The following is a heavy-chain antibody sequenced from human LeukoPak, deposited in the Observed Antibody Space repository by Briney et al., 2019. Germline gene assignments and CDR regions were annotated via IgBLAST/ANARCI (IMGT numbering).Heavy chain of an antibody. CDR1: GGSISSGGYY. CDR2: IYYSGST. CDR3: AREGLGIPLQTGWYFDL. Sequence: PSQTLSLTCTVSGGSISSGGYYWSWIRQHPGKGLEWIGYIYYSGSTYYNPSLKSRVTISVDTSKNRFSLKLSSVTAADTAVYYCAREGLGIPLQTGWYFDLWGRGTLVTVSS. J-gene: IGHJ2*01. V-gene: IGHV4-31*03. D-gene: IGHD3-16*01.